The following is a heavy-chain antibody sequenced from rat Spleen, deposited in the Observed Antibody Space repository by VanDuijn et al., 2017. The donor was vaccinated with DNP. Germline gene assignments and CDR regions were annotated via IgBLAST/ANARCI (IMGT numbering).Heavy chain of an antibody. CDR2: ISYSGST. CDR1: GYSITSNY. Sequence: EVQLQESGPGLVKPSQSLSLTCLVTGYSITSNYWGWIRKFPGNKMEWVGHISYSGSTGYNPSLKSRISISRDTSKNQFFLHLNSVTTEDTATYYCARGNDGYYPNWYFDFWGPGTMVTVSS. V-gene: IGHV3-1*01. D-gene: IGHD1-12*03. J-gene: IGHJ1*01. CDR3: ARGNDGYYPNWYFDF.